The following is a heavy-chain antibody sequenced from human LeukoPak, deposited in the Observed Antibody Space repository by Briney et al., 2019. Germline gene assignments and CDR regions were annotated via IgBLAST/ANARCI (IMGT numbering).Heavy chain of an antibody. CDR3: ARHDYVWGSYRYSWGYYYYMDV. CDR2: IYYSGST. V-gene: IGHV4-59*08. J-gene: IGHJ6*03. Sequence: SETLSLTCTVSGGSISSYYWSWIRQPPGKGLEWIGYIYYSGSTNYNPSLKSRVTISVDTSKNQFSLKLSSVTAADTAVYYCARHDYVWGSYRYSWGYYYYMDVWGKGTTVTISS. D-gene: IGHD3-16*02. CDR1: GGSISSYY.